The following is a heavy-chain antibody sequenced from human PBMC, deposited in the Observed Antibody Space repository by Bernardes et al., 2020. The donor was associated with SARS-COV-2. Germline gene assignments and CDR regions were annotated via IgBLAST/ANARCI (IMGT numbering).Heavy chain of an antibody. CDR2: ISDDGRRV. D-gene: IGHD3-16*01. Sequence: GGSLRLSCTASGFIFDDFAMHWVRLSTRKGLEWVALISDDGRRVHYADSMKGRFTISRDNGKNSLSLEMNSLGTDDSALYYCAKDSGPGAGPHLGGDYYYGMDVWGQGTTVTVSS. J-gene: IGHJ6*02. V-gene: IGHV3-43*02. CDR3: AKDSGPGAGPHLGGDYYYGMDV. CDR1: GFIFDDFA.